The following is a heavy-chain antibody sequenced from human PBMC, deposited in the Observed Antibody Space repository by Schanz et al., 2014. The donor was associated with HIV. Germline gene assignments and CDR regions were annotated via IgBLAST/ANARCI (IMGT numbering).Heavy chain of an antibody. CDR2: ISSGGDYI. D-gene: IGHD3-16*02. Sequence: VQLVESGGGLVKPGGSLRLSCAASGFLFSSYGMSWVRQAPGKGLEWVSSISSGGDYIYHADSVRGRFTISRDNAKKSLYLQMDSLRGEDTAVYYCARGGKMVTFGGVVXPFDYWGQGSLVTVSS. V-gene: IGHV3-21*01. J-gene: IGHJ4*02. CDR3: ARGGKMVTFGGVVXPFDY. CDR1: GFLFSSYG.